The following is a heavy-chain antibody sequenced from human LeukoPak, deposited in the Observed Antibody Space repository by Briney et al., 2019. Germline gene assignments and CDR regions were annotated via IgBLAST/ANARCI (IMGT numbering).Heavy chain of an antibody. J-gene: IGHJ3*02. V-gene: IGHV3-74*01. CDR3: ARVVGYSSGWANDAFDI. Sequence: GGSLRLSCAASGFTFSSYSINWVRQAPGKGLVWVSRISGDGNYTTYADSVKGRFTISRDNAKNTVYLQMNSLRAEDTAVYYCARVVGYSSGWANDAFDIWGQGTMVTVSS. CDR2: ISGDGNYT. D-gene: IGHD6-19*01. CDR1: GFTFSSYS.